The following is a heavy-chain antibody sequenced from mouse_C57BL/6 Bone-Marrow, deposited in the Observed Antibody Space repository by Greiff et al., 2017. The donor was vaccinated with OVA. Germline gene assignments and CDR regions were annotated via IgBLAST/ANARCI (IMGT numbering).Heavy chain of an antibody. J-gene: IGHJ2*01. CDR1: GYTFTSYW. Sequence: QVQLQQPGAELVRPGSSVKLSCKASGYTFTSYWMDWVKQRPGQGLEWIGNIYPSDSETHYNQKFTDKATLTVDKSSSTAYMQLSSLTSEDSAVYYCARTYSNYFDYWGQGTTLTVSS. D-gene: IGHD2-5*01. CDR3: ARTYSNYFDY. V-gene: IGHV1-61*01. CDR2: IYPSDSET.